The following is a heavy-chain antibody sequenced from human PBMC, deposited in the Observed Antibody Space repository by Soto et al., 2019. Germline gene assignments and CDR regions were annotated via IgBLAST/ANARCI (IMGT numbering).Heavy chain of an antibody. J-gene: IGHJ6*02. CDR3: ARDRRYSSSSSYYYYGMDV. D-gene: IGHD6-6*01. Sequence: ASVKVSCKASGYTFTSYGISWVRQAPGQGLEWMGWISVYNGNTNYAQKLQGRVTMTTDTSTSTAYMELRSLRSDDTAVYYCARDRRYSSSSSYYYYGMDVWGQGTTVTVSS. CDR1: GYTFTSYG. CDR2: ISVYNGNT. V-gene: IGHV1-18*01.